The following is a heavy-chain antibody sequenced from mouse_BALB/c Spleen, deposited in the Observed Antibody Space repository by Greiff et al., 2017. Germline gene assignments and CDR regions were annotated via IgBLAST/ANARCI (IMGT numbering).Heavy chain of an antibody. J-gene: IGHJ2*01. CDR2: ISSGGSYT. CDR1: GFTLSSYG. Sequence: EVKLVQSGGDLVKPGGSLKLSCAASGFTLSSYGMSWVRQTPDKGLEWVATISSGGSYTYYPDSVKGRFTISRANAKNNLYLQMSSLKSEDTAMYYLSRLCHYCDYWGQGTTLTVSS. CDR3: SRLCHYCDY. D-gene: IGHD6-1*01. V-gene: IGHV5-6*01.